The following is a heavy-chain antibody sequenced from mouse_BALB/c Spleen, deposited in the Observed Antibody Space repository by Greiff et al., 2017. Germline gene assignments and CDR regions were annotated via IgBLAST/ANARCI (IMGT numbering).Heavy chain of an antibody. CDR1: GFNIKDYY. CDR3: ARGYYGSSYNWFAY. CDR2: IDPENGNT. D-gene: IGHD1-1*01. J-gene: IGHJ3*01. Sequence: VQLKESGAELVRPGALVKLSCKASGFNIKDYYMHWVKQRPEQGLEWIGWIDPENGNTIYDPKFQGKASITADTSSNTAYLQLSSLTSEDTAVYYCARGYYGSSYNWFAYWGQGTLVTVSA. V-gene: IGHV14-1*02.